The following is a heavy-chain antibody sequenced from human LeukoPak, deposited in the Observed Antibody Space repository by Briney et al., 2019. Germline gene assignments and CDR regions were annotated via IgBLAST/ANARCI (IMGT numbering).Heavy chain of an antibody. CDR1: GGSISSYY. D-gene: IGHD3-16*01. CDR2: IYTSGST. V-gene: IGHV4-4*07. J-gene: IGHJ5*02. CDR3: ARHIRSMLIEAVDRGFDP. Sequence: SETLSLTCTVSGGSISSYYWSWIRQPAGKGLEWIGRIYTSGSTNYNPSLKSRVTMSVDTSKNQFSLKLSSVTAADTAVYYCARHIRSMLIEAVDRGFDPWGQGTLVTVSS.